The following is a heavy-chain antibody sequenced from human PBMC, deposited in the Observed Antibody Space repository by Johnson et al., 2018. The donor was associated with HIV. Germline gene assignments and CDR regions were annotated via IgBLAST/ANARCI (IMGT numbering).Heavy chain of an antibody. CDR2: IWYDGSNK. CDR1: GFTFSSYG. CDR3: AKSDVVVIPEGAFDI. Sequence: QEKLVESGGGVVQPGRSLRLSCAASGFTFSSYGMHWVRQAPGKGLEWVAVIWYDGSNKYYADSVKGRFTISRDNSKNTLYLQMNSLRAEDTAVYYCAKSDVVVIPEGAFDIWGQGTMVTVSS. D-gene: IGHD2-21*01. J-gene: IGHJ3*02. V-gene: IGHV3-33*06.